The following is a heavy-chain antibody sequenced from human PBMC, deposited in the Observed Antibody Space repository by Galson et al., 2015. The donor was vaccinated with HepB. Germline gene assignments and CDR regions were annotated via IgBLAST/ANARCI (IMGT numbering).Heavy chain of an antibody. CDR1: GFTFSSYG. Sequence: SLRLSCAASGFTFSSYGMHWVRQAPGKGLEWVAVIWYDGSNKYYADSVKGRFTISRDNSKNTLYLQMNSLRAEDTAVYYCARDSRGQLVHRRGADYWGQGTLVTVSS. D-gene: IGHD6-6*01. J-gene: IGHJ4*02. V-gene: IGHV3-33*01. CDR3: ARDSRGQLVHRRGADY. CDR2: IWYDGSNK.